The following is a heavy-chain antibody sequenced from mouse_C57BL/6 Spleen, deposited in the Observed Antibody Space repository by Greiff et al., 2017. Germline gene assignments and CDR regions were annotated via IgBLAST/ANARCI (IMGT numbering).Heavy chain of an antibody. Sequence: QVQLKQPGAELVMPGASVKLSCKASGYTFTSYWMHWVKQRPGQGLEWIGEIDPSDSYTNYNQKFKGKSTLTVDKSASTAYMQLSSLTSEDSAVSYCAKSGCYSQFAYWGQGTLVTVSA. CDR3: AKSGCYSQFAY. CDR2: IDPSDSYT. V-gene: IGHV1-69*01. D-gene: IGHD2-12*01. J-gene: IGHJ3*01. CDR1: GYTFTSYW.